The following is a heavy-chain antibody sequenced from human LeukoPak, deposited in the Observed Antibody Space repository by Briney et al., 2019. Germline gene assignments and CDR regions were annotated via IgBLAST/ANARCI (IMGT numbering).Heavy chain of an antibody. Sequence: SVKVSCKTSGYTFMNYGITWVRQAPGQGLEWMGGIIPIFGTANYAQKFQGRVTITADESTSTAYMELSSLRSEDTAVYYCARGYSYGPYYYYYYMDVWGKGTTVTVSS. CDR2: IIPIFGTA. CDR3: ARGYSYGPYYYYYYMDV. V-gene: IGHV1-69*13. D-gene: IGHD5-18*01. J-gene: IGHJ6*03. CDR1: GYTFMNYG.